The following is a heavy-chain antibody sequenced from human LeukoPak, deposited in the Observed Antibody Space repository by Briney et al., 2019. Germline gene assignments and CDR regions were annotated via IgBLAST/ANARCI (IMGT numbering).Heavy chain of an antibody. V-gene: IGHV3-23*01. D-gene: IGHD7-27*01. CDR3: ATHQATGAHSKFDY. J-gene: IGHJ4*02. Sequence: GSLRLSCAASGFTFSNYWMTWVRQAPGKGLEWVSSILAGGTNTQYADSVRGRFTISRDNSKNTLYLQMNSLRAEDTALYHCATHQATGAHSKFDYWGQGTLVTVSS. CDR2: ILAGGTNT. CDR1: GFTFSNYW.